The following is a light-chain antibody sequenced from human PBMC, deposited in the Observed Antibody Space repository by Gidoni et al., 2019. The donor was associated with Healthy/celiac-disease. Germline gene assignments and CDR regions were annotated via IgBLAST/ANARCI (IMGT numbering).Light chain of an antibody. CDR1: SSNIGHNY. CDR3: GTWDSSLSAWV. J-gene: IGLJ3*02. CDR2: ENN. Sequence: SCSGSSSNIGHNYVSWYQQLPGTAPKLLIYENNKRPSGIPDRFSGSKSGTSATLCITGLQTGDEADYYRGTWDSSLSAWVFGGGTKLTVL. V-gene: IGLV1-51*02.